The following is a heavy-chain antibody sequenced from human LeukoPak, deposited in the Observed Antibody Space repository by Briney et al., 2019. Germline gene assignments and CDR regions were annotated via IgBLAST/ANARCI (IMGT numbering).Heavy chain of an antibody. D-gene: IGHD1-26*01. CDR2: IYHSGST. J-gene: IGHJ3*02. CDR3: ARKSPSGSYGAEYDGRSYDAFDI. V-gene: IGHV4-30-2*01. CDR1: GGSISSGGYS. Sequence: SETLSPTCAVSGGSISSGGYSWSWIRQPPGKGLEWIGYIYHSGSTYYNPSLKSRVTISVDRSKNQFSLKLSSVTAADTAVYYCARKSPSGSYGAEYDGRSYDAFDIWGQGTMVTVSS.